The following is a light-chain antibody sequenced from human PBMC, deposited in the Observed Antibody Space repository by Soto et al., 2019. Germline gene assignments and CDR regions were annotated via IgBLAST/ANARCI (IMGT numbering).Light chain of an antibody. Sequence: SPLTQPPSAYGSPAHSIPISCTATSNVFGAYNYVSWYQQHPGKAPKLMIYEVSKRPSGVPDRFSGSKSGNTASLTVSGLQAEDEADYYCSSYAGSNNYVFGTGTKVTVL. CDR1: SNVFGAYNY. J-gene: IGLJ1*01. V-gene: IGLV2-8*01. CDR2: EVS. CDR3: SSYAGSNNYV.